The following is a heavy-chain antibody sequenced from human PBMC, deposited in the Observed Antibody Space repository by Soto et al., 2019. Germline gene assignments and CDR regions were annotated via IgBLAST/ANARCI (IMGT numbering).Heavy chain of an antibody. CDR3: AKDASSDSSGYYYLSSGMDV. J-gene: IGHJ6*02. Sequence: WGSLRLSSASSGFPFSSYAMICVLQSPGNGLDWVSAIIGSGGSTYYADSVKCRFTISRDNSKNTLYLQMNSLRAEDTAVYYCAKDASSDSSGYYYLSSGMDVWGQGTTVTVSS. CDR2: IIGSGGST. D-gene: IGHD3-22*01. V-gene: IGHV3-23*01. CDR1: GFPFSSYA.